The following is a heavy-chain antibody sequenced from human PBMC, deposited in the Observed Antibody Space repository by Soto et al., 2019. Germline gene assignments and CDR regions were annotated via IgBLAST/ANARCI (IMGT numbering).Heavy chain of an antibody. CDR1: GGSFSGYY. J-gene: IGHJ4*02. Sequence: QVELQQWGAGLLKPSETLSLTCAVYGGSFSGYYWSWIRQPPGKGLEWIGEINHSGSTNYNPSLKSRATISLDTSKNQFSLKLSSVTAADTAVYYCASCSLRFFQSSPGPLFDYWSQGTLVTVSS. CDR3: ASCSLRFFQSSPGPLFDY. CDR2: INHSGST. D-gene: IGHD3-3*01. V-gene: IGHV4-34*01.